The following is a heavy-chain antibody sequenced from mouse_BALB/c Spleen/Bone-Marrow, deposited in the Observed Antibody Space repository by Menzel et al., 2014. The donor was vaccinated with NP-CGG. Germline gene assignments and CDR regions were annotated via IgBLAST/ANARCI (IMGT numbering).Heavy chain of an antibody. CDR1: GFNIKDTY. D-gene: IGHD4-1*01. V-gene: IGHV14-3*02. J-gene: IGHJ4*01. Sequence: EVQLQQSGAELVKPGASVKLSCTASGFNIKDTYMHWVKQRPEQGLEWIGRLDPANGNTKYDSKFQGKATITADTSSNTAYLQLSSLTSEDTAVYYCARWEYYAMDYWGQGTSVTVSS. CDR2: LDPANGNT. CDR3: ARWEYYAMDY.